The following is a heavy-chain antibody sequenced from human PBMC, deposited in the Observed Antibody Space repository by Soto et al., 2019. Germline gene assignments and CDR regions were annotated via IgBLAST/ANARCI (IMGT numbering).Heavy chain of an antibody. J-gene: IGHJ4*02. Sequence: GESLKISCKGSGYSFTSYWITWVRQMPGEGLEWMGRIDPTDSYTNYSPSFQGHVTFSADKSINTAYLQWSSLKASDTAMYYCARLGVRGINVDYWAQGTLVTVSS. CDR3: ARLGVRGINVDY. CDR2: IDPTDSYT. D-gene: IGHD3-10*01. V-gene: IGHV5-10-1*01. CDR1: GYSFTSYW.